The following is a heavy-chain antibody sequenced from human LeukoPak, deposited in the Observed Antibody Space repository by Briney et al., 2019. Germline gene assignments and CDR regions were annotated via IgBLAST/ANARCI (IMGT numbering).Heavy chain of an antibody. V-gene: IGHV1-69*11. J-gene: IGHJ3*02. Sequence: SVKVSCRASGGTFSTLAINWVRQAPGQGLEWMGRIIPILGQTNSALKFQGRVTITADESTSTAYMDLSGLRSEDTAVYYCANVRGSDAFDIWGQGTMVTVSS. D-gene: IGHD3-10*01. CDR3: ANVRGSDAFDI. CDR2: IIPILGQT. CDR1: GGTFSTLA.